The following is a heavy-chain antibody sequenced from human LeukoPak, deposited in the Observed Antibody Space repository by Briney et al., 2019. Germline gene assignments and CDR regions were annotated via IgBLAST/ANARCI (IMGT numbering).Heavy chain of an antibody. D-gene: IGHD2-2*01. V-gene: IGHV4-59*01. Sequence: PSETLSLTCTVSGGSISSYYWSWIRQPPGKGLEWIGYIYYSGSTNYNPSLKSRVTISVDTSKNQFSLKLSSVTAADTAVYYCARGRGYCSSTSCPGNWFDPWGQGTLVTVSS. CDR3: ARGRGYCSSTSCPGNWFDP. J-gene: IGHJ5*02. CDR2: IYYSGST. CDR1: GGSISSYY.